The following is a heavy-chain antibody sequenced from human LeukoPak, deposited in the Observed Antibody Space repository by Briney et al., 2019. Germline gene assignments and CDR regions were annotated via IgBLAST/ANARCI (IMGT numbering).Heavy chain of an antibody. V-gene: IGHV3-48*03. Sequence: GGSLRRSCATSGFTFNHYELNWVRQAPGKGLEWISYITSSGDVVTYADPVKGRFTMSRDNAKNSVYLQMNSLRPEDTAVYYCARDYYGDEDFDYWGQGTLVTVSS. J-gene: IGHJ4*02. CDR3: ARDYYGDEDFDY. D-gene: IGHD3-10*01. CDR2: ITSSGDVV. CDR1: GFTFNHYE.